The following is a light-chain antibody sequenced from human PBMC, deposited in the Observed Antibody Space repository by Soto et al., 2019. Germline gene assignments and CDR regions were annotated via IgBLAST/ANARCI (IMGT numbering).Light chain of an antibody. CDR1: QSISVW. CDR2: KAS. J-gene: IGKJ1*01. CDR3: QQYNGT. Sequence: DIQMTQSPSTLSASVGDRVTITCRASQSISVWLAWYQQKAGKAPNLLIYKASNLESGVPSRFSGSGSGKEFSLTISSLQPDDFATYYCQQYNGTFGPGTKVDI. V-gene: IGKV1-5*03.